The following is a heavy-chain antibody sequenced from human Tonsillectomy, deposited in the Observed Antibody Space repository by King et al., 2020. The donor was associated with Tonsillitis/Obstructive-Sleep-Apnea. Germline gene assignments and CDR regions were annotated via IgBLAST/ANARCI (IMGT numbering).Heavy chain of an antibody. CDR1: GFTFSSYA. J-gene: IGHJ4*02. CDR2: IPYDGSNK. V-gene: IGHV3-30*04. CDR3: ASGYYGFWSGKYELVFIGY. Sequence: VQLVESGGGVVLPGRSLRLSCAASGFTFSSYAMHWVRQAPGKGLEWVAVIPYDGSNKYYADSVKGRFTIARDNSNNTLYLQMNSLRAEDTDVYYCASGYYGFWSGKYELVFIGYWGQGILVTVSS. D-gene: IGHD3-3*01.